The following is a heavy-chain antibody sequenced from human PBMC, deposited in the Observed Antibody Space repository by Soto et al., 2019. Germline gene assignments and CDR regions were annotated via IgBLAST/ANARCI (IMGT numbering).Heavy chain of an antibody. CDR1: GGSINGGDYY. D-gene: IGHD3-10*01. Sequence: PSETLSLTCTVSGGSINGGDYYWTWVLQPPGKGLEWIGNIFHSGSTYYTPSLQSRVTISLDTSKNHFSLKLSSVTPAETAVYYCARDRYYGSGTYYNFYSGMDVWGQGTTVTVSS. V-gene: IGHV4-30-4*01. J-gene: IGHJ6*02. CDR3: ARDRYYGSGTYYNFYSGMDV. CDR2: IFHSGST.